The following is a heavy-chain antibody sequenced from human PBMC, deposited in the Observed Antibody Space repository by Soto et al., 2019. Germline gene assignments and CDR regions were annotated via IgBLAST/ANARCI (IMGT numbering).Heavy chain of an antibody. CDR1: GFTFSTYG. CDR2: IWYDGSNK. J-gene: IGHJ4*02. Sequence: GGSLRLSCAASGFTFSTYGMHWVRQAPGKGLEWVAVIWYDGSNKYYADSVKGRFTISRDNSKNTLYLQMNSLRAEDTAVYYCARDGAGGSLGFDYWGQGTLVTGSS. CDR3: ARDGAGGSLGFDY. D-gene: IGHD2-15*01. V-gene: IGHV3-33*01.